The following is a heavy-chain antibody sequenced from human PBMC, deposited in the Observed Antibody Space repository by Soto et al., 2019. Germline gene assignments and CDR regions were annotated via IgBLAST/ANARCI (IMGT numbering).Heavy chain of an antibody. Sequence: GGSLILSCAASEFTFSSYAMSWVRQAPGKGLEWVSAISGSGGSTYYADSVKGRFTISRDNSKNTLYLQMNSLRAEDTAVYYCARERLYYFDYWGQGTLVTVSS. J-gene: IGHJ4*02. V-gene: IGHV3-23*01. D-gene: IGHD2-15*01. CDR2: ISGSGGST. CDR3: ARERLYYFDY. CDR1: EFTFSSYA.